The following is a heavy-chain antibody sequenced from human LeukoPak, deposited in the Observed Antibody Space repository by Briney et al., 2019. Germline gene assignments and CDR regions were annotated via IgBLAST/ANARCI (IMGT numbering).Heavy chain of an antibody. CDR3: ARHIGETGGWSGYPINFDY. CDR1: NGSISSSSYY. V-gene: IGHV4-39*01. J-gene: IGHJ4*02. CDR2: IYYSGST. D-gene: IGHD3-3*01. Sequence: SETLSLTCTVSNGSISSSSYYWGWIRQPPGKGLEWIGSIYYSGSTYYNPSLKSRVTISVDTSKNQFSLKLSSVTAADTAVYYCARHIGETGGWSGYPINFDYWGQGTLVTVSS.